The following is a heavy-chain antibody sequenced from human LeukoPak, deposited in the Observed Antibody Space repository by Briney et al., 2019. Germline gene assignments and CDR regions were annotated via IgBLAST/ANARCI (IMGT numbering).Heavy chain of an antibody. CDR2: IYYSGST. Sequence: KTSETLSLTCTVSGGSISSGDYYWSWIRQPPGKGLEWIGYIYYSGSTYYNPSLKSRVTISVDTSKNQFSLKLSSVTAADTAVYYCARDKGSGWYADAFDIWGQGTMVTVSS. CDR3: ARDKGSGWYADAFDI. CDR1: GGSISSGDYY. V-gene: IGHV4-30-4*02. J-gene: IGHJ3*02. D-gene: IGHD6-19*01.